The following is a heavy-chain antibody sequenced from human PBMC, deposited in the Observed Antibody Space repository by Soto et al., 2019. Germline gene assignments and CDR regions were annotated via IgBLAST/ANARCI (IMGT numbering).Heavy chain of an antibody. V-gene: IGHV4-31*03. Sequence: PSETLSLTCTVSGGSISSGGYYWSWIRQHPGKGLEWIGYIYYSGSTYYNPSLKSRVTISVDTSKNQFSLKLSSVTAADTAVYYCARGPPEWLVWKYFDYWGQGTLVTVSS. CDR3: ARGPPEWLVWKYFDY. D-gene: IGHD6-19*01. CDR2: IYYSGST. J-gene: IGHJ4*02. CDR1: GGSISSGGYY.